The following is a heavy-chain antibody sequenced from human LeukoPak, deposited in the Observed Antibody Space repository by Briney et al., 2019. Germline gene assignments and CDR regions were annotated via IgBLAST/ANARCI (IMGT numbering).Heavy chain of an antibody. CDR3: ARGVRGGVFDH. D-gene: IGHD3-10*02. CDR2: IYSSGNT. Sequence: PSETLSLTCSVSGGSISSFYWNWIRQPPGKGLEWIGDIYSSGNTNYIPSLQSRVTISVDTSKDQFSLQLSSVTAADTAVYYCARGVRGGVFDHWGQGALVTVSS. V-gene: IGHV4-4*09. J-gene: IGHJ4*02. CDR1: GGSISSFY.